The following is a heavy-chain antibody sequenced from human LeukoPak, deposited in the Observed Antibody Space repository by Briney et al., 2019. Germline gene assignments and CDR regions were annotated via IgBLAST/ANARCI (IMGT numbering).Heavy chain of an antibody. CDR1: GFTFSDYY. Sequence: GGPLRLSCAASGFTFSDYYMSWIRQAPGKGLEWVSYISSSGSTIYYADSAKGRFTISRDNAKNSLYLQMNTLRAEDTAVYYCARERGTYYYDSSGYVWGQGTLVTVSS. V-gene: IGHV3-11*04. J-gene: IGHJ4*02. D-gene: IGHD3-22*01. CDR2: ISSSGSTI. CDR3: ARERGTYYYDSSGYV.